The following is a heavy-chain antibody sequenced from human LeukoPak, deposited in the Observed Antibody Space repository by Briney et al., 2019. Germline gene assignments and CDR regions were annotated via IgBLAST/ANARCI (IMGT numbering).Heavy chain of an antibody. Sequence: GASVKVSCKASGGTFSSYAISWVRQAPGQGLEWMGGIIPIFGTANYAQKFQGRVTITADESTSTAYMELSSLRSEDTAVYYCARGPLGRNGDYFDYWGQGTLVTVSS. CDR1: GGTFSSYA. CDR3: ARGPLGRNGDYFDY. D-gene: IGHD7-27*01. J-gene: IGHJ4*02. V-gene: IGHV1-69*01. CDR2: IIPIFGTA.